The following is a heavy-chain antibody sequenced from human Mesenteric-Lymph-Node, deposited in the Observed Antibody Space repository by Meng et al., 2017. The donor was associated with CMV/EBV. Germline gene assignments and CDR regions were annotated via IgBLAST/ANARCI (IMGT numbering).Heavy chain of an antibody. V-gene: IGHV4-34*01. D-gene: IGHD5-24*01. CDR2: IHHSGST. CDR1: AFSDYY. J-gene: IGHJ4*02. CDR3: ARVRGRWLKLRYGYYFDY. Sequence: AFSDYYWAGIRQPPGKGLEWIGEIHHSGSTKYNPSLKSRVTISVDTSKKQFSLKVTSVTAADTAVYYCARVRGRWLKLRYGYYFDYWGQGTLVTVSS.